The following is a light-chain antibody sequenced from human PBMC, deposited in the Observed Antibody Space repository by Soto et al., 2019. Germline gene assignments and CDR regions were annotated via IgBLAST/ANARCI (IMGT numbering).Light chain of an antibody. CDR1: QSVSSNY. CDR3: QQYGTSPIT. J-gene: IGKJ5*01. CDR2: SAS. V-gene: IGKV3-20*01. Sequence: TQSPSSLSASVGDTVTITCRASQSVSSNYLAWYQQRPGQAPGLLIYSASSRATGIPGRFSGSGSGTDFTLTISRLEPEDFAVYYCQQYGTSPITFGQGTRLEIK.